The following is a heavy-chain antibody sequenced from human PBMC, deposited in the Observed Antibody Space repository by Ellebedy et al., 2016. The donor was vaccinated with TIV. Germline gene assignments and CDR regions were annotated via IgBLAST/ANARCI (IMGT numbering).Heavy chain of an antibody. CDR2: FLPMFGTA. D-gene: IGHD3-10*01. V-gene: IGHV1-69*13. CDR3: ARVRWATVARGVPFHYGMDV. Sequence: ASVKVSCKAFGGTFSTYALNWVRQAPGQGLEWIGAFLPMFGTATSAQKFQGRVTITADESMTTAYMDLSSLRSEETAVYYCARVRWATVARGVPFHYGMDVWGQGTTLTVTS. CDR1: GGTFSTYA. J-gene: IGHJ6*02.